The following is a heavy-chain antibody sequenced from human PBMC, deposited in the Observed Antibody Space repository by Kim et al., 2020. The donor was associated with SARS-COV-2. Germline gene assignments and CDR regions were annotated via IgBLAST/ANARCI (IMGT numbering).Heavy chain of an antibody. D-gene: IGHD3-16*01. Sequence: GGSLRLSCATSGFTFSAYDMNWVRQAPGKGLEWFSFITKSSTTIYYADSVEGRFTISRDNAKNSLFLQMNSLGDEDTALYYCVRDRMGGAFDMWGQGTMVTVSS. V-gene: IGHV3-48*02. J-gene: IGHJ3*02. CDR1: GFTFSAYD. CDR3: VRDRMGGAFDM. CDR2: ITKSSTTI.